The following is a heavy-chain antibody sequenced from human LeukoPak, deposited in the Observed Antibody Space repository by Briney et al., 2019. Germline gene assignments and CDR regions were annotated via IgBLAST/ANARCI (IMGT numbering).Heavy chain of an antibody. CDR3: ARDEGGPVNY. J-gene: IGHJ4*02. V-gene: IGHV1-18*01. CDR2: ISSNNGNT. D-gene: IGHD3-16*01. Sequence: ASVKVSCKASGYTFTSHGISWVRQAPGQGLEWMGWISSNNGNTMYAQKFQGRVTMTTETSTSTAYMELRSLRSDDTAVYYCARDEGGPVNYWGQGTLVTVSS. CDR1: GYTFTSHG.